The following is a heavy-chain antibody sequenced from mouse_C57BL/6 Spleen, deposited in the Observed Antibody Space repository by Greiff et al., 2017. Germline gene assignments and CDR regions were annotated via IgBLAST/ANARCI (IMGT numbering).Heavy chain of an antibody. CDR2: INPSSGYT. J-gene: IGHJ4*01. CDR1: GYTFTSYW. D-gene: IGHD2-10*01. CDR3: APLLASYAMDF. Sequence: QVQLQQSGAELAKPGASVKLSCKASGYTFTSYWMHWVKQRPGQGLEWIGYINPSSGYTKYNQKFKDQATLTADKSSSTAYLQLRSLTDEDSAVYYCAPLLASYAMDFWGQGTSDTVPT. V-gene: IGHV1-7*01.